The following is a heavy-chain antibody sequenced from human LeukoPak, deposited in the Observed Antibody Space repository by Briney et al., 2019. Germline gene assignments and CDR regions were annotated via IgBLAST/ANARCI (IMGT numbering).Heavy chain of an antibody. CDR2: IYYSGTT. J-gene: IGHJ1*01. CDR3: ARGFWSGYYEGEEYFQH. V-gene: IGHV4-39*06. Sequence: KASETLSLTCTVSGGSISSSSYYWGWIRQPPGKGLEWIGSIYYSGTTYYNPSLKSRVTISVDTSKLSSVTATDTAVYYCARGFWSGYYEGEEYFQHWGQGTLVTVSS. D-gene: IGHD3-3*01. CDR1: GGSISSSSYY.